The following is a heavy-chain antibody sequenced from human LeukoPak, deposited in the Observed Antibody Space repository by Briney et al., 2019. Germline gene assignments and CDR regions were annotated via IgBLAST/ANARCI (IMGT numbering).Heavy chain of an antibody. V-gene: IGHV3-15*01. Sequence: GGSLRLSCAASGFTFSNAWMSWVRQAPGKGLEWVGRIKSKTDGGTTDYAAPVKGRFTISRDDSKNTLYLQMNSLKTEDTAVYYCTTRIAVAGGFLGYWGQGTLVTVSS. D-gene: IGHD6-19*01. CDR1: GFTFSNAW. CDR2: IKSKTDGGTT. J-gene: IGHJ4*02. CDR3: TTRIAVAGGFLGY.